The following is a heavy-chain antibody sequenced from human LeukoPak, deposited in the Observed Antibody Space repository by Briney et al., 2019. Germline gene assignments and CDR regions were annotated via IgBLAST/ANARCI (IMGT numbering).Heavy chain of an antibody. V-gene: IGHV4-34*01. Sequence: SETLSLTCAVYGGSFSGYYWSWIRQPPGKGLEWIGEINHSGSTNYNPSLKSRVTISVDTSKNQFSLKLSSVTAADTAVYYCARGPIAATHYYYYYMDVWGKGTTVTVSS. J-gene: IGHJ6*03. CDR3: ARGPIAATHYYYYYMDV. CDR1: GGSFSGYY. D-gene: IGHD6-13*01. CDR2: INHSGST.